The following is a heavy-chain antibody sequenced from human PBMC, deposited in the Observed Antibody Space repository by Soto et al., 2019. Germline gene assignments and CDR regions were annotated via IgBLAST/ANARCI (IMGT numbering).Heavy chain of an antibody. D-gene: IGHD2-21*01. J-gene: IGHJ4*02. CDR1: GVAILNSGHY. Sequence: QLQLQESGPGLVKPSETLSLTCGGSGVAILNSGHYWGWVRQPPGKGLEGIGSNYSSGNTHYNPALQTRVTLSVHAHKDQFSLQRDSVTAAETAVYYCVRQAGKIPLFDSWGQGTPLTVSA. CDR2: NYSSGNT. V-gene: IGHV4-39*01. CDR3: VRQAGKIPLFDS.